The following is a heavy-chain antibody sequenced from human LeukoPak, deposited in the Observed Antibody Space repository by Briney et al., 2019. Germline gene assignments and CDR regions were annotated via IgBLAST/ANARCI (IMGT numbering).Heavy chain of an antibody. D-gene: IGHD1-1*01. CDR2: ISGSGGST. CDR1: GFTFSSYA. J-gene: IGHJ4*02. CDR3: AKDPSDWNGVTGPYDY. V-gene: IGHV3-23*01. Sequence: GGSLRLSCAASGFTFSSYAMSWVRQAPGKGLEWVSAISGSGGSTYYADSAKGRFTISRDNSKNTLYLQMNSLRAEDKAVYYCAKDPSDWNGVTGPYDYWGQGTLVTVSS.